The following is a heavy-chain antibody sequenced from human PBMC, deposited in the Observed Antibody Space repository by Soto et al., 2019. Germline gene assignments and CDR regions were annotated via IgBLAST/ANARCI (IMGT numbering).Heavy chain of an antibody. J-gene: IGHJ4*02. CDR1: GASISSDNYY. V-gene: IGHV4-39*01. Sequence: HLQLQESDPGPVRPSDTLSLTCTLSGASISSDNYYGGWIRQPPGKGLEWIGSISYAGNTYYNPSPKSRVTSSLDTSKYRFSVRLSSVTAADTAVYYCARHPIARSGLDYWGQGTLVTVSS. CDR3: ARHPIARSGLDY. D-gene: IGHD3-10*01. CDR2: ISYAGNT.